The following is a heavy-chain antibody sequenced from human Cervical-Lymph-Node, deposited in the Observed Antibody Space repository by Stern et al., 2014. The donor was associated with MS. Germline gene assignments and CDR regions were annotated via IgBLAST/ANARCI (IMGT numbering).Heavy chain of an antibody. V-gene: IGHV1-69*17. D-gene: IGHD2-15*01. J-gene: IGHJ3*02. CDR3: ARDGGGVDI. Sequence: VQLVESGAEVKKPGSSGKVSCKASGGTFSSYAIRWVRQAPGQGLDGLGGFIPFLVIANYAQKLQDRVTITADKSTSTAYMDLSSLRSEDTAVYYCARDGGGVDIWGPGTMVTVSS. CDR2: FIPFLVIA. CDR1: GGTFSSYA.